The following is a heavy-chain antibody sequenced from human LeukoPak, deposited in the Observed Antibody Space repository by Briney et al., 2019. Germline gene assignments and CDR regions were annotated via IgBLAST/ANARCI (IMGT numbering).Heavy chain of an antibody. CDR1: GFTFSSYS. CDR2: ISSSSYI. V-gene: IGHV3-21*01. Sequence: GGSLRLSCAASGFTFSSYSMNWVRQAPGKGLEWVSSISSSSYIYYADSVKGRFTISRDNAKNSLYLQMNSLRAEDTAVYYCARDVHYYDSSGYYLWGQGTLVTVSS. J-gene: IGHJ5*02. D-gene: IGHD3-22*01. CDR3: ARDVHYYDSSGYYL.